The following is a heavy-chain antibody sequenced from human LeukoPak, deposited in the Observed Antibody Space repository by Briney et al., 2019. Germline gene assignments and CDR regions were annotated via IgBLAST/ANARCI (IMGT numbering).Heavy chain of an antibody. D-gene: IGHD2-21*01. CDR2: ISYDGSNK. CDR1: GFTFSSYA. Sequence: GGSLRLSCAASGFTFSSYAMHWVRQAAGKGLEWVAVISYDGSNKYYADSVKGRFTISRDNAKNSLYLQMNSLRAEDTAVYYCARDRILDYWGQGTLVTVSS. J-gene: IGHJ4*02. CDR3: ARDRILDY. V-gene: IGHV3-30*04.